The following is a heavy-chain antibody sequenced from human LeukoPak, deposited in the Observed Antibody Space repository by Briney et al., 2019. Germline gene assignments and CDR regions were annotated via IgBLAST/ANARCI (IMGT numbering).Heavy chain of an antibody. Sequence: GGSLRLSCAASGFTFGNFWMHWVRQTPGKGLVRVSRINRDGSSTNYVDSVKGRFTISRDNAKNTLYLQMNSLRDEDTAVYYCAKDGPEGKRVFDIWGQGTMVTVSS. CDR3: AKDGPEGKRVFDI. CDR2: INRDGSST. CDR1: GFTFGNFW. J-gene: IGHJ3*02. D-gene: IGHD3/OR15-3a*01. V-gene: IGHV3-74*01.